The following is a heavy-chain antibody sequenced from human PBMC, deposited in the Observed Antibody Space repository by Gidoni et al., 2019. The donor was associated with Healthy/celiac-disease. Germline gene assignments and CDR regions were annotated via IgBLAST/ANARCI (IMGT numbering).Heavy chain of an antibody. D-gene: IGHD3-22*01. CDR1: GGSISSGGYS. CDR3: ARAEGYYDSSGYSNWFDP. CDR2: IYHSGST. J-gene: IGHJ5*02. Sequence: QLQLQESGSGLVKPSQTLSPTCAVSGGSISSGGYSWSWIRQPPGKGLEWIGYIYHSGSTYYNPSRKSRVTISVDRSKNQFSLKLSSVTAADTAVYYCARAEGYYDSSGYSNWFDPWGQGTLVTVSS. V-gene: IGHV4-30-2*01.